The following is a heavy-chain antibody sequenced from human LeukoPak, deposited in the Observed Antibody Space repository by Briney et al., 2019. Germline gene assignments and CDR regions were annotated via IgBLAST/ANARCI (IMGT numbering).Heavy chain of an antibody. CDR2: ISGSGGST. D-gene: IGHD1-7*01. J-gene: IGHJ4*02. Sequence: GGSLRLSCAASGFTFSSYAMSWVRQAPGKGLEWVSAISGSGGSTYYADSVMGRFTISRDNSRNTLYLQMNSLRAEDTAVYYCARSPYWNYWDYWGQGTLVTVSS. CDR1: GFTFSSYA. V-gene: IGHV3-23*01. CDR3: ARSPYWNYWDY.